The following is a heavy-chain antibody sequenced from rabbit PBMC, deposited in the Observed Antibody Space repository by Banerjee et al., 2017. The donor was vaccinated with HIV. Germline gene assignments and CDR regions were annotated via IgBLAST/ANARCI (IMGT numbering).Heavy chain of an antibody. D-gene: IGHD6-1*01. CDR1: GFDFSSYS. CDR3: ARGGYAGYAGYGYANL. CDR2: IYAGKGST. V-gene: IGHV1S7*01. Sequence: QLKETGGGLVQPGGSLTLSCKTSGFDFSSYSMSWVRQAPGKGLEWIGAIYAGKGSTDYASWVNGRFTISSDNAQNTVDLQMNSLTAADTATYFCARGGYAGYAGYGYANLWGPGTLVTVS. J-gene: IGHJ4*01.